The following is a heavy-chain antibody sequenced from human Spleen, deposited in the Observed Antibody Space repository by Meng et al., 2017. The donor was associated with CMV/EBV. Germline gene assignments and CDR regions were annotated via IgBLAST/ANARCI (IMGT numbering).Heavy chain of an antibody. CDR1: GYTFSRYY. CDR2: INPSGGST. Sequence: KASGYTFSRYYMHWVRQAPGQGLEWMGIINPSGGSTSYAQKFQGRVTMTRDTSTNTVYMELSSLRSEDTAVYYCASGGHTYVAYFDYWGQGTLVTVSS. J-gene: IGHJ4*02. CDR3: ASGGHTYVAYFDY. D-gene: IGHD4-23*01. V-gene: IGHV1-46*01.